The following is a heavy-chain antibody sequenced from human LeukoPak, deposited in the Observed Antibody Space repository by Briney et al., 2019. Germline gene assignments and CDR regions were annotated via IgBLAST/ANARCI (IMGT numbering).Heavy chain of an antibody. Sequence: SETLSLTCTVSGVSISSHHRSWIRQPPGKGLEWIGYICYSGSTNYNPSLKSRVTISVDTSKNQFSLKLSSVTAADTAVYYCARTNYYYYMDVWGKGTTVTVSS. V-gene: IGHV4-59*11. CDR1: GVSISSHH. J-gene: IGHJ6*03. CDR3: ARTNYYYYMDV. CDR2: ICYSGST.